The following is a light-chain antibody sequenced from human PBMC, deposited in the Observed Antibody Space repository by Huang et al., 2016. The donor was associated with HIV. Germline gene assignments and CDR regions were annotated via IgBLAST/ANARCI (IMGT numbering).Light chain of an antibody. V-gene: IGKV1-39*01. Sequence: DIQMTQSPSSLSASVGDRVTIACRASQSIGTYLHWYQQKPGKAPRLLIHVASILQSGVPSRFSGSGSGTDFTLTISSLQPEDFATYYCQQSYSALGLTFGGGTKVEIK. CDR1: QSIGTY. CDR2: VAS. J-gene: IGKJ4*01. CDR3: QQSYSALGLT.